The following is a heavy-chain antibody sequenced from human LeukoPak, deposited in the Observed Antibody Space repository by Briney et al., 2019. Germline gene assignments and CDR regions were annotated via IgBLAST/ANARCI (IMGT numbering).Heavy chain of an antibody. CDR2: IHYSGST. J-gene: IGHJ4*02. Sequence: SETLSLTCSVSGGSINNYYWSWFRQPPGKGLEWIGYIHYSGSTNYNPSLTSRVTISVDTSKKQFSLGLSSVTAADTAVYYCASSDWNYARWGQGTLVTVSS. V-gene: IGHV4-59*08. CDR1: GGSINNYY. CDR3: ASSDWNYAR. D-gene: IGHD1-7*01.